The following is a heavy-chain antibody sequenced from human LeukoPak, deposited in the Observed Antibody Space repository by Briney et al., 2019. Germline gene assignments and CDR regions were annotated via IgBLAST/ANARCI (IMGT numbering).Heavy chain of an antibody. V-gene: IGHV4-4*02. CDR1: GGSFSSNNW. Sequence: SETLSLTCAVYGGSFSSNNWWSWVRQPPGKGLEWIGEIYHSGSTNYNPSLKSRVTISVDKSKNQFSLKLRSVTAADTAVYYCARKGDDIHYFDYWGQGTLVTVSS. J-gene: IGHJ4*02. CDR3: ARKGDDIHYFDY. CDR2: IYHSGST. D-gene: IGHD3-10*01.